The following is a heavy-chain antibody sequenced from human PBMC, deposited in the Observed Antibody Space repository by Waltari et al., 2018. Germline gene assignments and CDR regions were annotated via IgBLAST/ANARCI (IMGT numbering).Heavy chain of an antibody. CDR2: IYASGST. CDR3: ARDRCNSTSCLSRGAFDI. Sequence: QVQLQESGPGLVKPSETLSLTCTVSGGSISSYYWSWVRQPAGKGLEWIGRIYASGSTNNNPSLRSRVTRSVDTSKNHFSLRLTSVTAADTAVYYCARDRCNSTSCLSRGAFDIWGQGTMVTVSS. D-gene: IGHD2-2*01. V-gene: IGHV4-4*07. J-gene: IGHJ3*02. CDR1: GGSISSYY.